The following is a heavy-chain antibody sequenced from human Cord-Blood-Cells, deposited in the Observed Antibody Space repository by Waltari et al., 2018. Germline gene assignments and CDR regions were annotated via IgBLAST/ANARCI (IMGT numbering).Heavy chain of an antibody. CDR2: ISYDGSNK. D-gene: IGHD3-3*01. J-gene: IGHJ4*02. V-gene: IGHV3-30*18. CDR3: AKVSVSGYYRSHFDY. Sequence: QVQLVESGGGVVQPGRSLRLSCAASGFTSTSYGMHWVRAAPGKGLEWVAVISYDGSNKYYADSVKGRFTISRDNSKNTLYLQMNSLRAEDTAVYYCAKVSVSGYYRSHFDYWGQGTLVTVSS. CDR1: GFTSTSYG.